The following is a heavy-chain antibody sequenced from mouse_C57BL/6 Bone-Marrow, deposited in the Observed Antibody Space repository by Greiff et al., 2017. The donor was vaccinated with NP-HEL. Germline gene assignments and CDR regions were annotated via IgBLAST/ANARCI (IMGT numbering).Heavy chain of an antibody. D-gene: IGHD2-4*01. CDR3: ARQRGYDYYWYFDV. Sequence: EVHLVESGGGLVQPGGSLKLSCAASGFTFSDYYMYWVRQTPEKRLEWVAYISNGGGSTYYPDTVKGRFTISRDHAKNTLYLQMSRLKSEDTAMYYCARQRGYDYYWYFDVWGTGTTVTVSS. CDR1: GFTFSDYY. V-gene: IGHV5-12*01. CDR2: ISNGGGST. J-gene: IGHJ1*03.